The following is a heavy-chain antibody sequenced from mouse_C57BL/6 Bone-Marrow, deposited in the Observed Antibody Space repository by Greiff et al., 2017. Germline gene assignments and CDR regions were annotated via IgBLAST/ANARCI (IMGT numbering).Heavy chain of an antibody. J-gene: IGHJ2*01. CDR1: GYTFTSYW. CDR3: ARGGYCYYSYYFDY. V-gene: IGHV1-59*01. Sequence: QVQLQQPGAELVRPGTSVKLSCKASGYTFTSYWMHWVKQRPGQGLEWIGVIDPSDSYTNYNQKFKGKATLTVDTSSSTAYMQLSSLTSEDSAVYFCARGGYCYYSYYFDYWGQGTTLTVSS. D-gene: IGHD2-12*01. CDR2: IDPSDSYT.